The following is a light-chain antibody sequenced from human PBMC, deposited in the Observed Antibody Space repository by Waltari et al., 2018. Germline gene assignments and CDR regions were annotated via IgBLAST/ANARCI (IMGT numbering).Light chain of an antibody. CDR1: QSSTDW. CDR2: KAS. J-gene: IGKJ4*01. V-gene: IGKV1-5*03. CDR3: QQYTIYPLT. Sequence: DVQMTQSPATLSASVGDRVTITCRASQSSTDWLAWYQHKPGKGPKLLIYKASTLESGVPSRFIGTRSGTEFTLTISTLQPDDFATYYCQQYTIYPLTFGGGTKVSI.